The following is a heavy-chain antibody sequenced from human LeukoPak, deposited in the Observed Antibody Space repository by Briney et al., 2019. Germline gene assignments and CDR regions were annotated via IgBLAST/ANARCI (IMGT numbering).Heavy chain of an antibody. D-gene: IGHD3-22*01. CDR2: FDPEDGET. CDR1: GYTFTSYG. CDR3: ARDADYYDSSGYYGT. Sequence: ASVKVSCKASGYTFTSYGISWVRQAPGKGLEWMGGFDPEDGETIYAQKFQGRVTITADESTSTAYMELRSLRSDDTAVYYCARDADYYDSSGYYGTWGQGTLVTVSS. J-gene: IGHJ5*02. V-gene: IGHV1-18*01.